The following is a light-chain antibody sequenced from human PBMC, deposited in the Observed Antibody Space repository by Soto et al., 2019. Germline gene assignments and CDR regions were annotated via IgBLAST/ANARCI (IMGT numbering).Light chain of an antibody. CDR1: SSDVGGYNY. Sequence: QSALTQPDSVSGSPGQSITICCTGTSSDVGGYNYVSWYQQQSGKAPKLMIHEVSNRPSGVSNRFSGSKSGNTASLTISGLQAEDEADYYCSSYTSSRAYVFGIGTKLTVL. CDR3: SSYTSSRAYV. V-gene: IGLV2-14*01. CDR2: EVS. J-gene: IGLJ1*01.